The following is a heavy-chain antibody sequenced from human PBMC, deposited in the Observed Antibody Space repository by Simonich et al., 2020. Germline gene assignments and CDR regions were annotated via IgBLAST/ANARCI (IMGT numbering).Heavy chain of an antibody. V-gene: IGHV3-74*01. Sequence: EVQLVESGGGLVQPGGSLRLSCAASGFTFSSYWMHWVRQAPGKGRGGAASINKTGSSTSYADSVKGRFTISRDNAKNTLYLQMNSLRAEDTAVYYCARNRLDYWGQGTLVTVSS. CDR1: GFTFSSYW. CDR2: INKTGSST. J-gene: IGHJ4*02. CDR3: ARNRLDY.